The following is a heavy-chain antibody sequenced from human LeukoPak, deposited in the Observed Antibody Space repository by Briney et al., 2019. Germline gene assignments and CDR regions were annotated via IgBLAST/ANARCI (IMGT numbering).Heavy chain of an antibody. D-gene: IGHD5-18*01. CDR2: IFQGGGEI. CDR3: ATYRQVMLPFES. V-gene: IGHV3-23*01. Sequence: GGSLRLSCAASGFTFSDFAMIWIRQPPGKGLEWVSSIFQGGGEIHYADSVRGRFTISRDNSRSTLFLQINSLRAEDTAIYYCATYRQVMLPFESWGQGTLVTASS. CDR1: GFTFSDFA. J-gene: IGHJ4*02.